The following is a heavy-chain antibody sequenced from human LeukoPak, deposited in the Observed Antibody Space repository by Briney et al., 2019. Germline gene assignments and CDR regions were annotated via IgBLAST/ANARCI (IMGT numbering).Heavy chain of an antibody. D-gene: IGHD2-15*01. CDR3: ARGHACSGGTCYGFDP. Sequence: ASVKVSCKASGGSFNSYTFTWVRQAPGQGLEWRGDIVPIFGTSNYAQKFQGRVTLSAGESTSTAYMELSSLRSEDTAVYYCARGHACSGGTCYGFDPWGQGTLVIISS. CDR1: GGSFNSYT. J-gene: IGHJ5*02. V-gene: IGHV1-69*01. CDR2: IVPIFGTS.